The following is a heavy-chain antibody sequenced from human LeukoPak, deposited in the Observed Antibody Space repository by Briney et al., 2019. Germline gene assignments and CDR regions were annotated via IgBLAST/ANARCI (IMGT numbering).Heavy chain of an antibody. CDR3: TTQSSF. Sequence: GGSLRLSCAPSVFTFRNAWMRSGSDAPGEGLEWVGRIKSKPDGGTTDYAAPVKGRFTISRDDSKNTRYRQMNSLKTEDTAVYYCTTQSSFWGRGTLVSV. CDR2: IKSKPDGGTT. D-gene: IGHD2-15*01. J-gene: IGHJ2*01. V-gene: IGHV3-15*01. CDR1: VFTFRNAW.